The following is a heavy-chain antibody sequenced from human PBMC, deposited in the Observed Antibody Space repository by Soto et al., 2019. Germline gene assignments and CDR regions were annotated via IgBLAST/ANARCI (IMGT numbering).Heavy chain of an antibody. V-gene: IGHV1-46*01. Sequence: ASVKVSCKASGYTFTTYYIHWVRQAPGQGLEWMGIINPSGGTTSYAQEFQGRVTMTSDTSTSTVYMELSSLRSEDTAVYYCASSLQQLVLVYWGQGTLVTVSS. CDR1: GYTFTTYY. CDR2: INPSGGTT. J-gene: IGHJ4*02. CDR3: ASSLQQLVLVY. D-gene: IGHD6-13*01.